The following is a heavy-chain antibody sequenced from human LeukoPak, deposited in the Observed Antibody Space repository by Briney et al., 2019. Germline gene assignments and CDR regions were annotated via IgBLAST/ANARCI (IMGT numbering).Heavy chain of an antibody. Sequence: SETLSLTCAVSVDSISSGHYWGWIRRPPGEGLVGIGSIHHSGRTYHNSSLKTRVTISVDTSKNQFSLRLGSVTAADTAVYYCTRHTYFYDSPGAHYFDYWGQGTLVTVSS. CDR1: VDSISSGHY. V-gene: IGHV4-38-2*01. CDR3: TRHTYFYDSPGAHYFDY. D-gene: IGHD3-22*01. CDR2: IHHSGRT. J-gene: IGHJ4*02.